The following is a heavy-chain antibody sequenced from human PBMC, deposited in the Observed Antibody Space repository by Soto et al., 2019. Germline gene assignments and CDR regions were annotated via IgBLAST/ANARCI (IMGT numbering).Heavy chain of an antibody. V-gene: IGHV3-30-3*01. CDR1: GFTFSSYA. CDR2: ISYDGSNK. D-gene: IGHD5-12*01. J-gene: IGHJ3*02. Sequence: QVQLVESGGGVAQPGRSLRLSCAASGFTFSSYAMHWVRQAPGKGLEWVAVISYDGSNKYYADSVKGRFTISRDNSKNTLYLQMNSLRAEDTAVYYCARDLSRSGYGTDAFDIWGQGTMVTVSS. CDR3: ARDLSRSGYGTDAFDI.